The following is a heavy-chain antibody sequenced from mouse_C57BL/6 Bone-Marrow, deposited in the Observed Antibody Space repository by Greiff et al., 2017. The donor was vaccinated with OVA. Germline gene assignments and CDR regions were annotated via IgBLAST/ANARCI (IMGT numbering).Heavy chain of an antibody. J-gene: IGHJ1*03. CDR3: ARFTTVVAYYWYFDV. CDR2: ISDGGSYT. CDR1: GFTFSSYA. D-gene: IGHD1-1*01. Sequence: VQLKESGGGLVKPGGSLKLSCAASGFTFSSYAMSWVRQTPEKRLEWVATISDGGSYTYYPDNVKGRFTISRDNAKNNLYLQMSHLKSEDTAMYYGARFTTVVAYYWYFDVWGTGTTVTVSS. V-gene: IGHV5-4*01.